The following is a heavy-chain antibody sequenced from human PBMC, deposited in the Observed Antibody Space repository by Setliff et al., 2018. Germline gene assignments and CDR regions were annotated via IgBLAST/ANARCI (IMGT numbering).Heavy chain of an antibody. CDR3: ANSAYLRELDY. CDR1: GDYISSQY. V-gene: IGHV4-59*11. Sequence: PSEPLSLTCTVSGDYISSQYWSWIRQPPGKGLEWIGYISNRGSTDYNPSLKSRVTISEDTSKNQFSLKLTSVTAADAAVYYCANSAYLRELDYWGPGTLVTVS. J-gene: IGHJ4*02. D-gene: IGHD1-26*01. CDR2: ISNRGST.